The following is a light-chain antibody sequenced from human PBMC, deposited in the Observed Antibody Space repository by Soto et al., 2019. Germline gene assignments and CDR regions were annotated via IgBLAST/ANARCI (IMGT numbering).Light chain of an antibody. CDR3: MQGTHWPPT. J-gene: IGKJ1*01. Sequence: DVVMTQSPLSLPVTLGQPASISCRSSQSLVYSDGDAYLNWFHQRPGQSPRRLIYTVSNRDSGVPDRFSGSGSGTDFTLKISRVEAEDVAIYYCMQGTHWPPTFGRGTRVEIK. CDR2: TVS. V-gene: IGKV2-30*01. CDR1: QSLVYSDGDAY.